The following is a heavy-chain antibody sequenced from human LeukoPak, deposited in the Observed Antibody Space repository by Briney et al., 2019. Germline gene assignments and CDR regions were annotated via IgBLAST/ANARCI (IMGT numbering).Heavy chain of an antibody. CDR3: ARLPYIAVAGPHFDY. V-gene: IGHV4-38-2*01. J-gene: IGHJ4*02. Sequence: SETLSLTCAVSGYSISSGYYWGWIRQPPGKGLEWIGSIYHSGSTYYNPSLKSRVTISVDTSKNQFSLKLSSVTAADTAVYYCARLPYIAVAGPHFDYWGQGTLVTVSS. CDR2: IYHSGST. CDR1: GYSISSGYY. D-gene: IGHD6-19*01.